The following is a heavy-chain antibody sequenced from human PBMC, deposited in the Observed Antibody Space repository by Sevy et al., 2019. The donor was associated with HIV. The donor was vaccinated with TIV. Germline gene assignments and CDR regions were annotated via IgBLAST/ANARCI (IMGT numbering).Heavy chain of an antibody. Sequence: SETLSLTCTVSGGSISSGGYYWSWIRQHPGKGLEWIGYIYYSGSPYYNPSLKGRVTISVDTSKNQFSLKLSSVTAADTAVYYCARDSGRDGYNPIEYYFDYWGQGTLVTVSS. J-gene: IGHJ4*02. D-gene: IGHD5-12*01. V-gene: IGHV4-31*03. CDR3: ARDSGRDGYNPIEYYFDY. CDR1: GGSISSGGYY. CDR2: IYYSGSP.